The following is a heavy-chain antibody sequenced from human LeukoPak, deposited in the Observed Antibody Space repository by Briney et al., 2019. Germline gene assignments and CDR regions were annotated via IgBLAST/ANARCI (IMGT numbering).Heavy chain of an antibody. J-gene: IGHJ3*02. V-gene: IGHV1-2*02. CDR1: GYTFTGYY. D-gene: IGHD5-12*01. Sequence: ASVKVSCKASGYTFTGYYMHWVRQAPGQGLEWMGWTNPNSGGTNYAQKFQGRVTMTRDTSISTAYMELSRLRSDDTAVYYCARGSWEMATAKIDAFDIWGQGTMVTVSS. CDR2: TNPNSGGT. CDR3: ARGSWEMATAKIDAFDI.